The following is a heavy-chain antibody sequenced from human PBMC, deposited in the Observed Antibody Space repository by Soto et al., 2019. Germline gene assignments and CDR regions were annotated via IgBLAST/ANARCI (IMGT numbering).Heavy chain of an antibody. CDR3: ARARVAGDGMDV. J-gene: IGHJ6*02. CDR2: TYYRSKWYN. V-gene: IGHV6-1*01. D-gene: IGHD6-19*01. Sequence: SQTLSLTCSISWDSVSSNSAAWNWIRPSPSRGLEWLGRTYYRSKWYNDYAVSVKSRITINPDTSKNQFSLQLNSVTPEDTAVYYCARARVAGDGMDVWGQGTTVTVSS. CDR1: WDSVSSNSAA.